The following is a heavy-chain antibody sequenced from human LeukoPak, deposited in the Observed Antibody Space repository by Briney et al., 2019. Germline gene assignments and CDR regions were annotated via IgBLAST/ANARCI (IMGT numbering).Heavy chain of an antibody. V-gene: IGHV3-23*01. CDR3: AKDLRFGYYDSSGYYAY. CDR1: GFTFSSYA. Sequence: PGGSLRLSCAASGFTFSSYAMSWVRQAPGKGLEWVSAISGSGGSTYYADSVKGRFTISRDNSKNTLYLQMNSLRAEDTAVYYCAKDLRFGYYDSSGYYAYWGQGTLVTVSS. J-gene: IGHJ4*02. D-gene: IGHD3-22*01. CDR2: ISGSGGST.